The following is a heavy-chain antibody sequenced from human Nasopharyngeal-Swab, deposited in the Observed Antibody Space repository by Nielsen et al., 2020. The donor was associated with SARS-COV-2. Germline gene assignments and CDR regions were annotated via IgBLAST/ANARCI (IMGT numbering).Heavy chain of an antibody. CDR3: ARHRRGGIVATPWYFDL. CDR1: GGSISSSSYY. Sequence: GSLRLSCTVSGGSISSSSYYWGWIRQPPGKRLEWIGSIYYSGSTYYNPSLKSRVTISVDTSKNQFSLKLSSVTAADTAVYYCARHRRGGIVATPWYFDLWGRGTLVTVPS. J-gene: IGHJ2*01. V-gene: IGHV4-39*01. CDR2: IYYSGST. D-gene: IGHD5-12*01.